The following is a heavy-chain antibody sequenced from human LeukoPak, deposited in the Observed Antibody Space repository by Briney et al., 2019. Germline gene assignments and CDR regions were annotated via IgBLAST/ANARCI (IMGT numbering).Heavy chain of an antibody. CDR3: ACRIAAAGKDFDY. CDR1: GGSFSGYY. V-gene: IGHV4-34*01. CDR2: INHSGST. Sequence: SETLSLTCAVYGGSFSGYYWSWIRQPPGKGLEWIGEINHSGSTNYNPSLKSRVTISVDTSKNQFSLKLSSVTAADTAVYYCACRIAAAGKDFDYWGQGTLVTVSS. J-gene: IGHJ4*02. D-gene: IGHD6-13*01.